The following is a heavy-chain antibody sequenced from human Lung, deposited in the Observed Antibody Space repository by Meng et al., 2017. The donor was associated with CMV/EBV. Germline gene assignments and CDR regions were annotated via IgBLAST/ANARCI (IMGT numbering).Heavy chain of an antibody. CDR2: ISHDGSNK. Sequence: AALGFIHSSYAMHWVRQAPAKGLEWVAVISHDGSNKYFEDSVKGRFTISRDNFKNTLYLQMNSLRAEDTAVYYCAEWGVDTAMADYYYGMDVWGQGTTVXVSS. CDR3: AEWGVDTAMADYYYGMDV. V-gene: IGHV3-30*04. CDR1: GFIHSSYA. J-gene: IGHJ6*02. D-gene: IGHD5-18*01.